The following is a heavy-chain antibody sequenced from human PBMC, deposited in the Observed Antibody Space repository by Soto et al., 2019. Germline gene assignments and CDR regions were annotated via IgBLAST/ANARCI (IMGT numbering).Heavy chain of an antibody. D-gene: IGHD3-16*01. CDR1: GGSFSGYY. J-gene: IGHJ4*02. Sequence: SETLSLTCAVYGGSFSGYYWSWIRQPPGKGLEWIGEINHSGSTNYNPSPKSRVTISVDTSKNQFSLKLSSVTAADTAVYYCARGSEMGPNVLDYWGQGTLVTVSS. CDR2: INHSGST. V-gene: IGHV4-34*01. CDR3: ARGSEMGPNVLDY.